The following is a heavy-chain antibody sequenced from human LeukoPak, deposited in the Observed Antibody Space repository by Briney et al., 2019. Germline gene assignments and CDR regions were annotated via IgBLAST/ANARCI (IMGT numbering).Heavy chain of an antibody. CDR2: MNPNTGNT. CDR3: ARGMDTAF. Sequence: ASVKVSCKASGYIFTRYDVNWVRQATGQGLEWMGWMNPNTGNTVYAQKFQGRVTMTRDTSIKTAYMELSSLRSEDTAVYFCARGMDTAFWGQGTLVTVSS. V-gene: IGHV1-8*01. J-gene: IGHJ4*02. CDR1: GYIFTRYD. D-gene: IGHD5-18*01.